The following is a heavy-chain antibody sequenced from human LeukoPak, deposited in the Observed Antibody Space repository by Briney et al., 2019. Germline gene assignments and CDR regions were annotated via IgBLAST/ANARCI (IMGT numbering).Heavy chain of an antibody. CDR3: ARGYCSGGSCYPVWLDP. V-gene: IGHV3-53*01. J-gene: IGHJ5*02. Sequence: GGSLRLSCAASGFTVSTSYMSWVRLAPGKGLEWVSVIYTGGSTYYAGSVKGRFTISRDNSKNTLYLQINSLRAEDTAVYYCARGYCSGGSCYPVWLDPWGQGTLVTVSS. D-gene: IGHD2-15*01. CDR2: IYTGGST. CDR1: GFTVSTSY.